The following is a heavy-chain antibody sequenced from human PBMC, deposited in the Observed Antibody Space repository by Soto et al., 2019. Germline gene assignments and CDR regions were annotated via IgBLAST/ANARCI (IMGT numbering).Heavy chain of an antibody. V-gene: IGHV4-39*01. CDR3: ARHRALYSSSWNPLGYFDY. J-gene: IGHJ4*02. D-gene: IGHD6-13*01. Sequence: PSETLSLTCTVSGGYISSSSYYWGWIRQPPGKGLEWIGSIYYSGSTYYNPSLKSRVTISVDTSKNQFSLKLSSVTAADTAVYYCARHRALYSSSWNPLGYFDYWGQETLVTVSS. CDR2: IYYSGST. CDR1: GGYISSSSYY.